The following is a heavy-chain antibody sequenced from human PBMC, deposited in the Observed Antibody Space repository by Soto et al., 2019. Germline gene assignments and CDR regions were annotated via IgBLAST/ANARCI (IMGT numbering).Heavy chain of an antibody. CDR1: GGSISSSNW. Sequence: QVQLQESGPGLVKPSGTLSLTCAVSGGSISSSNWWSWVRQPPGKGLEWIGAFYHSGSTNYNPTLQSRVTISVDKSKTQFSLKLSSVTAADTAVYYCARVSGSYYYGMDVWGQGTTVTVSS. CDR2: FYHSGST. V-gene: IGHV4-4*02. D-gene: IGHD1-26*01. CDR3: ARVSGSYYYGMDV. J-gene: IGHJ6*02.